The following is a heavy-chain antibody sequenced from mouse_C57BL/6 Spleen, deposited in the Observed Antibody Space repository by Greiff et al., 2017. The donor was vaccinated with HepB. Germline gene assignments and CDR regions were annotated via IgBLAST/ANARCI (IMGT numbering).Heavy chain of an antibody. CDR2: IRSKSNNYAT. CDR3: VRQSNYFFAY. J-gene: IGHJ3*01. CDR1: GFSFNTYA. V-gene: IGHV10-1*01. Sequence: EVQLVESGGGLVQPKGSLKLSCAASGFSFNTYAMNWVRQAPGKGLEWVARIRSKSNNYATYYADSVKDRFTISRDDSESMLYLQMNNLKTEDTAMYYCVRQSNYFFAYWGQGTLVTVSA. D-gene: IGHD2-5*01.